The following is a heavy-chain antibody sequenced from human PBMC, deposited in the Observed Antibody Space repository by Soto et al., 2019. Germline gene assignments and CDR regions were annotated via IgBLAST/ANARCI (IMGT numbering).Heavy chain of an antibody. D-gene: IGHD3-22*01. CDR2: ISGSGGST. CDR3: ATRGYDSSGYFGYFDY. CDR1: GFTFSSYA. V-gene: IGHV3-23*01. Sequence: WGSLRLSCAASGFTFSSYAMSWVRQAPGKGLEWVSAISGSGGSTYYADSVKGRFTISRDNSKNTLYLQMNSLRAEDTAVYYCATRGYDSSGYFGYFDYWGQGTLVTVSS. J-gene: IGHJ4*02.